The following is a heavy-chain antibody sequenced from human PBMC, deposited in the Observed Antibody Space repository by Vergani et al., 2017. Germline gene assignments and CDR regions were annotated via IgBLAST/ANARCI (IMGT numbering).Heavy chain of an antibody. V-gene: IGHV4-59*01. J-gene: IGHJ4*02. CDR2: IYYSGST. Sequence: QVQLQESGPGLVKPSETLSLTCTVSGGSISSYYWSWIRQPPGKGLEWIGYIYYSGSTNYNPSLKSRVTISVDTSKNQFSLTLSSVTAADTAVYYCVREQQLAYYFDYWGQGTLVTVSS. D-gene: IGHD6-13*01. CDR1: GGSISSYY. CDR3: VREQQLAYYFDY.